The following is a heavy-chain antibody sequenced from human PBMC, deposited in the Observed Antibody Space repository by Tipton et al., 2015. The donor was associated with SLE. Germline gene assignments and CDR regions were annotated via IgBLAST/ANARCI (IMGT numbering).Heavy chain of an antibody. V-gene: IGHV4-4*07. D-gene: IGHD6-19*01. CDR2: IYTSGST. J-gene: IGHJ4*02. Sequence: TLSLTCTVSGGSISSYCWNWIRQPAAKGLEWIGRIYTSGSTNYNPSLRSRVTMSVDTSKNQFSLNLSSVTAADTAVYYCARDRGSAWSSSFDYWGQGTLVTVSS. CDR1: GGSISSYC. CDR3: ARDRGSAWSSSFDY.